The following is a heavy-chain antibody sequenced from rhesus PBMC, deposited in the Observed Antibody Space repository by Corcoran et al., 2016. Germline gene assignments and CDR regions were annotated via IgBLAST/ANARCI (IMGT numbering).Heavy chain of an antibody. V-gene: IGHV2S2*01. CDR2: IDWDDDK. Sequence: QVTLKESGPALVKPTQTLTLTCTFSGFSLSTSGMRVSWIRQPPGKALEWLARIDWDDDKYYNTSLKSKLTISKDTSKNQVVLTMTNMDPVDTATYSCARGVVAAAGSFDYWGQGVLVTVSS. J-gene: IGHJ4*01. D-gene: IGHD6-31*01. CDR3: ARGVVAAAGSFDY. CDR1: GFSLSTSGMR.